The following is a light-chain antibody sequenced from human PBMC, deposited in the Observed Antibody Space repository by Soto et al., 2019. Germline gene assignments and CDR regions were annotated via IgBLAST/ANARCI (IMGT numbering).Light chain of an antibody. Sequence: QSVLTQPASVSGSPGQSITISCTGTSSDVGGYNYVSWYQQHPGKAPKLMNYDVSNRPSGVSNRFTGSKSGNTASLIISGLQAEDEADYYCSSYTSSSPYVFGTGTKVTVL. V-gene: IGLV2-14*01. J-gene: IGLJ1*01. CDR1: SSDVGGYNY. CDR3: SSYTSSSPYV. CDR2: DVS.